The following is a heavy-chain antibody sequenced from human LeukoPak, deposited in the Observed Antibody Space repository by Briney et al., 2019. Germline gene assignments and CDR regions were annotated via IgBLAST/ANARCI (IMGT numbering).Heavy chain of an antibody. CDR2: VSSSSSYV. J-gene: IGHJ6*03. CDR1: GFTFSGYS. Sequence: GGSLRLSCAASGFTFSGYSMNWVRQAPGKGLEWVSSVSSSSSYVYYADSVKGRFTISRDNAKNSLYLQMNSLRAEDTAVYYCARVDYDSSGYYYNYYYYYMDVWGKGTTVTVSS. CDR3: ARVDYDSSGYYYNYYYYYMDV. D-gene: IGHD3-22*01. V-gene: IGHV3-21*01.